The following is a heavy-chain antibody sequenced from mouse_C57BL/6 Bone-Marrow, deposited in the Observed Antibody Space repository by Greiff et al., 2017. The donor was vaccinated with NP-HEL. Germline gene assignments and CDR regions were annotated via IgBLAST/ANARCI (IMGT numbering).Heavy chain of an antibody. D-gene: IGHD1-1*01. CDR3: ESPNYGGSHWYFDV. Sequence: QVQLQQSGAELARPGASVKLSCKASGYTFTSYGISWVKQRTGQGLEWIGEIYPRSGNTYYNEKFKGKATLTADKSSSTAYMELRSLTSEDSAVYFCESPNYGGSHWYFDVWGTGTTVTVSS. CDR2: IYPRSGNT. CDR1: GYTFTSYG. V-gene: IGHV1-81*01. J-gene: IGHJ1*03.